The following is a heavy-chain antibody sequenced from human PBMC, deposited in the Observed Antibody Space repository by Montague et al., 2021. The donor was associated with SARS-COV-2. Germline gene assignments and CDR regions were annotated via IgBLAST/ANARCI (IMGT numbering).Heavy chain of an antibody. D-gene: IGHD1-26*01. J-gene: IGHJ4*02. CDR1: GYTFNRYG. V-gene: IGHV1-18*04. CDR2: ISAYNGET. CDR3: ARVGHSGYIDS. Sequence: SVKVSCKAPGYTFNRYGINWVRQAPGQGLEWIGWISAYNGETNYAQKFQDRVTVTTDTSTSSVYMEVRSLRSGDTAMYYCARVGHSGYIDSWGQGTLVTVSS.